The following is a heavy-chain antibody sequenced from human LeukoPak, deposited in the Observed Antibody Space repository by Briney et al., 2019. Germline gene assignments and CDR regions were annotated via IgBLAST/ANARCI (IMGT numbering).Heavy chain of an antibody. D-gene: IGHD4-11*01. Sequence: GGYLRLSCTTSGFTFGDYRINWVRQAPGRGLEWVVIIRPKASGGATEYAASVKGTFTISRDDSKSSAYLHMSSLNIEDTAVYYCSRDLGTTETGDDYWGQGTLVTVSS. CDR2: IRPKASGGAT. V-gene: IGHV3-49*04. CDR3: SRDLGTTETGDDY. J-gene: IGHJ4*02. CDR1: GFTFGDYR.